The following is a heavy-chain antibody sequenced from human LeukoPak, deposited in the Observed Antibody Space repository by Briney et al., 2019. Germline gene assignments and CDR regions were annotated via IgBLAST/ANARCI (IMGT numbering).Heavy chain of an antibody. V-gene: IGHV4-59*01. CDR2: IYYSGST. CDR1: GGSISSYY. J-gene: IGHJ5*02. Sequence: PSETLSLTCTVSGGSISSYYWSWIRQPPGKGLEWIGYIYYSGSTNYNPSLKSRVTISVDMSKNQFSLKLSSVTAADTAVYYCARARRVKYCSSTSCSRYNWFDPWGQGTLVTVSS. CDR3: ARARRVKYCSSTSCSRYNWFDP. D-gene: IGHD2-2*01.